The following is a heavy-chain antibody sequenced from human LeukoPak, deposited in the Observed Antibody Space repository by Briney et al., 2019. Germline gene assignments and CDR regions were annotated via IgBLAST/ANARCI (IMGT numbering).Heavy chain of an antibody. CDR2: IYPGDPDT. CDR3: ARQDSGSVVVPAASYGMDV. Sequence: GESLKISCKGSGYSFTSFWIGWVRQMPGKGLEWMGIIYPGDPDTRYSPSFQGQVTISADKSISTAYLQWSSLKASDTAMYYCARQDSGSVVVPAASYGMDVWGQGTTVTVSS. CDR1: GYSFTSFW. J-gene: IGHJ6*02. D-gene: IGHD2-2*01. V-gene: IGHV5-51*01.